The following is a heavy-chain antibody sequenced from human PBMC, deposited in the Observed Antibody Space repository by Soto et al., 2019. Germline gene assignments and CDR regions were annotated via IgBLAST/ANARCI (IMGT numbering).Heavy chain of an antibody. D-gene: IGHD3-22*01. J-gene: IGHJ5*02. CDR3: ARGDDKRTSTLRQSPWKFLRNTGLDP. V-gene: IGHV3-66*01. CDR2: IYSGGST. Sequence: PGGSLRLSCAASGFTVSSTYMSWVRQAPGKGLEWVSVIYSGGSTYYADSVKGRFTISRDNSKNTLYLQMNSLRAEDTAVYYCARGDDKRTSTLRQSPWKFLRNTGLDPWGQGTLVTVSS. CDR1: GFTVSSTY.